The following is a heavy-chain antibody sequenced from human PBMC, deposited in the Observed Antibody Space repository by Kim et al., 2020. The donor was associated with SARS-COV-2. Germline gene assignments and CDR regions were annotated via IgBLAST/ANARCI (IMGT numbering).Heavy chain of an antibody. CDR1: GGSVSSGNYH. Sequence: SETLSLTCTVSGGSVSSGNYHWSWIRQPAGKGLEWIGRIYTSGSTNYNPSLKSRVTISLDTSKNQFSLKLTSVTAADTAMYYCANTGEFDYWGQGTLVTVSS. CDR3: ANTGEFDY. V-gene: IGHV4-61*02. D-gene: IGHD7-27*01. CDR2: IYTSGST. J-gene: IGHJ4*02.